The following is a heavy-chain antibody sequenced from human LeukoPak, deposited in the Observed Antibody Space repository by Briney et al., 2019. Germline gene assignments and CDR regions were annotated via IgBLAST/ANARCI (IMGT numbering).Heavy chain of an antibody. Sequence: GGSLRLSCAASEFTFSSYSMNWVRQAPGKGLEWVPSISSSSSYIYYADSVKGRFTISRDNAKNSLYLQMNSLRAEDTALYYCARGAATGTILDAFDIWGQGTMVTVSS. D-gene: IGHD6-13*01. CDR2: ISSSSSYI. CDR3: ARGAATGTILDAFDI. J-gene: IGHJ3*02. V-gene: IGHV3-21*01. CDR1: EFTFSSYS.